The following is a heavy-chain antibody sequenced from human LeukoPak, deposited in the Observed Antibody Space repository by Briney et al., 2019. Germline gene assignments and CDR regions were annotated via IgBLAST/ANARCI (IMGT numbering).Heavy chain of an antibody. D-gene: IGHD3-10*01. J-gene: IGHJ5*02. V-gene: IGHV3-7*01. CDR3: ASHQSTMVRGVIYWFDP. Sequence: PGGSLRLSCAASGFVFSSYWMSWVRQAPGKGLEWVANIKQDGSDKQYVDSVKGRFTISRDNAKSSLYLQTDSLRAEDTAVYYCASHQSTMVRGVIYWFDPWGQGTLVTVSS. CDR1: GFVFSSYW. CDR2: IKQDGSDK.